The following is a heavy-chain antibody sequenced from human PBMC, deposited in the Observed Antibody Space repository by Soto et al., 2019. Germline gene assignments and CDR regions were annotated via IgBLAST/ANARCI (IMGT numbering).Heavy chain of an antibody. CDR2: ISSNGGST. J-gene: IGHJ4*02. V-gene: IGHV3-64D*06. D-gene: IGHD3-22*01. CDR1: GFTFSSYA. CDR3: VNLVVSGVDYYDSSGQDDY. Sequence: GGSLRLSCSASGFTFSSYAMHWVRQARGKGLEYVSAISSNGGSTYYADSVKGRFTISRDNSKNTLYLQMSSLRAEDTAVYYCVNLVVSGVDYYDSSGQDDYWGPGSLVTVSS.